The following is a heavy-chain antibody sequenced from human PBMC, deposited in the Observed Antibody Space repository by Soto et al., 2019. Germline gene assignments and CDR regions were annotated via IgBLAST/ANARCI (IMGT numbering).Heavy chain of an antibody. Sequence: VGSLRLSCAASGFTFSSYAMSWVRQAPGKGLEWVSAISGSGGSTYYADSVKGRFTISRDNSKNTLYLQMNSLRAEDTAVYYCAKKGVGATYFDYWGQGTLVTVSS. CDR1: GFTFSSYA. CDR2: ISGSGGST. CDR3: AKKGVGATYFDY. D-gene: IGHD1-26*01. V-gene: IGHV3-23*01. J-gene: IGHJ4*02.